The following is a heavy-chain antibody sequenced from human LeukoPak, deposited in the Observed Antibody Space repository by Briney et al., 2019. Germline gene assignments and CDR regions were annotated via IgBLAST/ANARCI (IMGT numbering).Heavy chain of an antibody. CDR1: GGSISSGGYS. CDR2: IYHSGST. CDR3: VVVAPLGWFDP. D-gene: IGHD2-15*01. J-gene: IGHJ5*02. Sequence: PSETLSLTCAVSGGSISSGGYSWSWIRQPPGKGLEWIGYIYHSGSTYYNPSLKSRVTISVDRSKNQFSLKLSSVTAADTAVYYCVVVAPLGWFDPWGQGTLVTVSS. V-gene: IGHV4-30-2*01.